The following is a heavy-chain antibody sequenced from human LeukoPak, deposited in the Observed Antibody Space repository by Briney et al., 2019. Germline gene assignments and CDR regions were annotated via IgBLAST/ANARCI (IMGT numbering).Heavy chain of an antibody. CDR1: GGSISSYY. V-gene: IGHV4-4*07. J-gene: IGHJ3*02. CDR3: ARDFVVMYHNAFDI. CDR2: IYTSGST. D-gene: IGHD2-21*01. Sequence: SETLSLTCTVSGGSISSYYWSWIRQPAGKGLEWIGRIYTSGSTNYNPSLKGRVTMSVDTSKNQFSLKLSPVTAADTAVYYCARDFVVMYHNAFDIWGQGTMVTVSS.